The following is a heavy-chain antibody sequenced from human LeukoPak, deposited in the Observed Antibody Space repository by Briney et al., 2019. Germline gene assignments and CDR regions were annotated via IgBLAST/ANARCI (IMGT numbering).Heavy chain of an antibody. J-gene: IGHJ6*03. V-gene: IGHV4-39*07. CDR2: IYYSGST. Sequence: SETLSLTCTVSGGSISSSSYYWGWIRQPPGKGLEWIGSIYYSGSTYYNPSLKSRVTISVDTSKNQFSLKLSSVTAADTAVYYCASILVYYYMDVWGKGTTVTVSS. CDR1: GGSISSSSYY. D-gene: IGHD2-2*02. CDR3: ASILVYYYMDV.